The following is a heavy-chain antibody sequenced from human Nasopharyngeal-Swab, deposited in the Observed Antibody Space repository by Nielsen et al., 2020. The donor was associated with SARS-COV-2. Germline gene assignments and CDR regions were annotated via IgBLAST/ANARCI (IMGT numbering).Heavy chain of an antibody. CDR1: GFTFDDYA. D-gene: IGHD5-18*01. CDR3: AKELTAYYFDY. Sequence: GGSLRLSCAPSGFTFDDYAMHWVRQAPGKGLEWVSGISWNSGSIAYADSVKGRFTISRDNAKNSLYLQMNSLRAEDTALYYCAKELTAYYFDYWGQGTQVTVSS. J-gene: IGHJ4*02. CDR2: ISWNSGSI. V-gene: IGHV3-9*01.